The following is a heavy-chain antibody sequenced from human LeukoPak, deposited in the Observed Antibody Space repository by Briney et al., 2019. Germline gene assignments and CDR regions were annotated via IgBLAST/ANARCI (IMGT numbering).Heavy chain of an antibody. Sequence: GRSLRLSCAASGFTFSIYGMSWVRQPPGKGLEWVSAISGSASGHIANYADSVKGRFTISRDNYKNTLYLQMNSLRVEDTAVYYCANHRSAFEFWGQGTLVTVSS. J-gene: IGHJ4*02. D-gene: IGHD3-10*01. CDR2: ISGSASGHIA. CDR1: GFTFSIYG. V-gene: IGHV3-23*01. CDR3: ANHRSAFEF.